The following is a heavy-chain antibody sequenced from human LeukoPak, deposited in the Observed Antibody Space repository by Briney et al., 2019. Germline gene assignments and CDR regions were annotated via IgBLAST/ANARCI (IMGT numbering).Heavy chain of an antibody. D-gene: IGHD3-3*02. V-gene: IGHV3-53*01. CDR2: IYSGGST. CDR3: ARDALREGDYYGMDV. CDR1: GFTVSSNY. Sequence: GGSLRLSCAASGFTVSSNYMSWVRQAPGKGLEWVSVIYSGGSTYYADSVKGRFTISRDNSKNTLYLQMNSPRAEDTAVYYCARDALREGDYYGMDVWGQGTTVTVSS. J-gene: IGHJ6*02.